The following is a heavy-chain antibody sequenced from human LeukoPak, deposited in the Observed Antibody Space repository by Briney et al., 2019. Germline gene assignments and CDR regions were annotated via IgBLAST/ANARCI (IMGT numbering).Heavy chain of an antibody. J-gene: IGHJ4*02. D-gene: IGHD3-22*01. CDR1: GFTFSLYT. CDR2: ISSSSSYI. V-gene: IGHV3-21*01. CDR3: ARGTYNSDSSGYYYGY. Sequence: GGSLRLSCAASGFTFSLYTTNWVRQAPGKGLEWVSAISSSSSYIYYADSVKGRFTISRDNAKNSLYLEMDTLRAEDTAVYYCARGTYNSDSSGYYYGYWGQGTLVTVSS.